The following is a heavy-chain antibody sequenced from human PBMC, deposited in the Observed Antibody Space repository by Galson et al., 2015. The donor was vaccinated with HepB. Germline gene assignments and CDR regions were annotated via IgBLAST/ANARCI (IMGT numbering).Heavy chain of an antibody. D-gene: IGHD4-17*01. CDR1: GFTFSSYG. CDR3: ARGGDGDLNYFDY. CDR2: IWSDGSNK. J-gene: IGHJ4*02. Sequence: SLRLSCAASGFTFSSYGIHWVRQAPGKGLEWVAFIWSDGSNKDYADSVKGRFTISRDNSKNTLYLQMNCLRTEDTAVYYCARGGDGDLNYFDYWGQGTLVTV. V-gene: IGHV3-33*01.